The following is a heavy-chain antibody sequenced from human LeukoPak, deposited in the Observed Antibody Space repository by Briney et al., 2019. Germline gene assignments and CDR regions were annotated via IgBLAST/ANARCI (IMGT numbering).Heavy chain of an antibody. CDR3: AKDAQGGRASYNWFGS. V-gene: IGHV3-23*01. CDR2: ISDLGQTT. J-gene: IGHJ5*01. CDR1: GAVLA. D-gene: IGHD2-15*01. Sequence: GGSLRLSCATSGAVLAMAWVRQAPGKGLEWVAVISDLGQTTYYRDSMEGRFTISRDNAKNTVYLQMKSLRVEDTGVYYCAKDAQGGRASYNWFGSWGQGTLVTVSA.